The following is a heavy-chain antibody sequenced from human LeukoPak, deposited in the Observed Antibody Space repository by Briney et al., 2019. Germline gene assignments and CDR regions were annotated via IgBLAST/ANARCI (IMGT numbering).Heavy chain of an antibody. CDR1: GFTFSNYD. D-gene: IGHD6-13*01. CDR3: ASSPAYSSSWYAIDN. V-gene: IGHV3-13*01. J-gene: IGHJ4*02. CDR2: IGTAGDT. Sequence: GGSLRLSCAASGFTFSNYDMHWVRPAAGKGLEWVSGIGTAGDTYYPASVKGRFTISRENAKSSLYLQINSLSAGDTAVYYCASSPAYSSSWYAIDNWGQGTLVTVSS.